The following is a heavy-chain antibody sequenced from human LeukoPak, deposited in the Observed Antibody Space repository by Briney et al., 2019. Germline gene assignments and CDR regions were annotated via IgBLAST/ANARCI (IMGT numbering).Heavy chain of an antibody. J-gene: IGHJ6*03. CDR1: GGSFSNYY. CDR2: INDSGRT. D-gene: IGHD1/OR15-1a*01. V-gene: IGHV4-34*01. CDR3: ARRWNNGRNYYIDV. Sequence: SETLSLTCAVYGGSFSNYYWSWIRQTPGKGMEWIGEINDSGRTNYNPSLMSRVTVSVDTSKNQFSLRLTSVTATDTAVYYCARRWNNGRNYYIDVWGKGAAVSVSS.